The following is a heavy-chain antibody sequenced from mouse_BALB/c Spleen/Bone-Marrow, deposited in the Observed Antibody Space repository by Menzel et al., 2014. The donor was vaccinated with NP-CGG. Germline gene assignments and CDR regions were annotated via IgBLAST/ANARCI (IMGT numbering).Heavy chain of an antibody. CDR3: AKNYYYGYVAY. CDR1: GFDFSRYW. Sequence: EVQLQQSGGGLVQPGGSLKLSCAASGFDFSRYWMTWVRQAPGKGLEWIGEINPASSTINYTPSLKDKFIISRDNAKNTLYLQMSKVRSEDTALYYCAKNYYYGYVAYWGQWTLVTVSA. CDR2: INPASSTI. D-gene: IGHD1-2*01. V-gene: IGHV4-1*02. J-gene: IGHJ3*01.